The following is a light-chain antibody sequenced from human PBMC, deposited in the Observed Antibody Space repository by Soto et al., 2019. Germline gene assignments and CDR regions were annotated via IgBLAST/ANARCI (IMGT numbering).Light chain of an antibody. V-gene: IGLV2-23*02. CDR2: EVS. CDR1: SSDVGNYNV. CDR3: LSYAGSSVI. Sequence: QSALTQPASVSGSPGQSIAISCTGTSSDVGNYNVVSWYQHYPGRAPKLMIYEVSRRPSGVSDRFSGSKSGNTASLTISGLQAEDEADYYWLSYAGSSVIFGGGTKLTVL. J-gene: IGLJ2*01.